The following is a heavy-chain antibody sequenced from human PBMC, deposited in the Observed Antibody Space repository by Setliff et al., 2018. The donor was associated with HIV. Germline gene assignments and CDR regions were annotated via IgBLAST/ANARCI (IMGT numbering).Heavy chain of an antibody. Sequence: SETLSLTCTVSGGSISNYYWSWIRQPPGKGLEWIGYVYYTGSANYNTSLKSRVTISMDTSRNQFSLRLFSATAADTAVYYCARVHYNLWTSYFWEHVQLRPWGQGTRVTVSS. D-gene: IGHD3-3*01. V-gene: IGHV4-59*12. CDR1: GGSISNYY. J-gene: IGHJ5*01. CDR3: ARVHYNLWTSYFWEHVQLRP. CDR2: VYYTGSA.